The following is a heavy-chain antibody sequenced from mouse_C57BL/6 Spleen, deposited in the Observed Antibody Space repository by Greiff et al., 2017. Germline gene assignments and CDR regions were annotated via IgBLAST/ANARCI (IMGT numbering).Heavy chain of an antibody. V-gene: IGHV1-54*01. J-gene: IGHJ2*01. CDR2: INPGSGGT. CDR3: ARGGDYDRFYFDY. Sequence: VQLQESGAELVRPGTSVKVSCKASGYAFTNYLIEWVKQRPGQGLEWIGVINPGSGGTNYNEKFKGKATLTADKSSSTAYMQLSSLTSEDSAVYFCARGGDYDRFYFDYWGQGTTLTVSS. CDR1: GYAFTNYL. D-gene: IGHD2-4*01.